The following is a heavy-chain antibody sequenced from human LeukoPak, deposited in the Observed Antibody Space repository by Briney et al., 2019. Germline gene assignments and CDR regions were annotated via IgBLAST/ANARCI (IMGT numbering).Heavy chain of an antibody. CDR2: IWYDGSNK. Sequence: GGSLRLSCAASGFTFSSYGMHWVRQAPGKGLEWVAVIWYDGSNKCYADSVKGRFTISRDNSKNTLYLQMNSLRAEDTAVYYCAKDLLWFGELSGNWFDPWGQGTLVTVSS. CDR3: AKDLLWFGELSGNWFDP. J-gene: IGHJ5*02. CDR1: GFTFSSYG. V-gene: IGHV3-33*06. D-gene: IGHD3-10*01.